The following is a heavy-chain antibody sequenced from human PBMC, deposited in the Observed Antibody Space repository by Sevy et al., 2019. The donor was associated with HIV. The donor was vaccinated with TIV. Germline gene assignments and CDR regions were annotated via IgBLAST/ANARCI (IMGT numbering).Heavy chain of an antibody. CDR1: GYNFPSYW. V-gene: IGHV5-51*01. Sequence: GESLKISCKGSGYNFPSYWIGWVRQMPGKGLEWMGIIYPGDSDTRYSPSFQGQVTISADKSISTAYLQWSSLKASDTAIYYCARQRDYYDSSGYTISEIDYWGQGTLVTVSS. J-gene: IGHJ4*02. CDR3: ARQRDYYDSSGYTISEIDY. CDR2: IYPGDSDT. D-gene: IGHD3-22*01.